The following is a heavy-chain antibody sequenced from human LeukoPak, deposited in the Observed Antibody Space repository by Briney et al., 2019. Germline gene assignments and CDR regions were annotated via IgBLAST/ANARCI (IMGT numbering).Heavy chain of an antibody. V-gene: IGHV3-74*01. CDR3: ARGLGIYDSSGHYLGYFDY. Sequence: PGGSLRLSCAASGFTFSSYWMHWVRQAPGKGLVWVSRINSDGSSTSYADSVKGRFTISRDNAKNTLYLQMNSLRAEDTAVYYCARGLGIYDSSGHYLGYFDYWGQGTLVTVSS. CDR1: GFTFSSYW. CDR2: INSDGSST. J-gene: IGHJ4*02. D-gene: IGHD3-22*01.